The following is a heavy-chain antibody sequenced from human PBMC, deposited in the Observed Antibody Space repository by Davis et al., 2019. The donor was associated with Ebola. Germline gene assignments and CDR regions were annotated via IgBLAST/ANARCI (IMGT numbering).Heavy chain of an antibody. CDR1: GGSISSSNW. CDR2: IYHSGST. CDR3: RGHSVVVVAATSPWDY. V-gene: IGHV4-4*02. D-gene: IGHD2-15*01. Sequence: PSETLSLTCAVSGGSISSSNWWSWVRQPPGKGLEWIGEIYHSGSTNYNPSLKSRVTISVDKSKNQFSLKLSSVTAADTAVYYCRGHSVVVVAATSPWDYWGQGTLVTVSS. J-gene: IGHJ4*02.